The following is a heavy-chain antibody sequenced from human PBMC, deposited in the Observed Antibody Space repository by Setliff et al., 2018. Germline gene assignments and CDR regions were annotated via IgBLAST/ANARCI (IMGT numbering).Heavy chain of an antibody. D-gene: IGHD3-10*01. V-gene: IGHV3-53*01. CDR2: LPGDGNA. CDR1: GFTVSSSD. CDR3: RLWFGELSRDY. Sequence: GESLRLSCATSGFTVSSSDMSWVRQAPGKGLEWISVLPGDGNAYYADSVKGRFTISGDTSKNALYLQVNSLRAEDTAVYYCRLWFGELSRDYWGPGTLVTVSS. J-gene: IGHJ4*02.